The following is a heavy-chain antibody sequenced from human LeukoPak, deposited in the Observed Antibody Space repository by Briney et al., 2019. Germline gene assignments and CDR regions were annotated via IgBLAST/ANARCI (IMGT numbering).Heavy chain of an antibody. CDR1: GYSISSGYF. CDR2: LSHSGNS. CDR3: ASLFQWLAPPYLDY. Sequence: SETLSLTCTVSGYSISSGYFWGWIRQPPGTGLEWIGSLSHSGNSHYNPSLQSRVAISIDTSKKQFSLNLSSVTATDTAVYYCASLFQWLAPPYLDYWGQGTLVTVSS. V-gene: IGHV4-38-2*02. J-gene: IGHJ4*02. D-gene: IGHD6-19*01.